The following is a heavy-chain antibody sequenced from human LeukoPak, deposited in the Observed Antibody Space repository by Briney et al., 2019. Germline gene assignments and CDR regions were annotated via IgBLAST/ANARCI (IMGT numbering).Heavy chain of an antibody. CDR3: ARVNSGLDAFDI. CDR2: INSDGSST. Sequence: GGSLRLSCAASGFTFSSYWMHWVRQAPGKGLVWVSRINSDGSSTSYADSVKGRFTISRDNAKNTLYLQMNSLRAEDTAVYYCARVNSGLDAFDIWGQGTMVTVSS. V-gene: IGHV3-74*01. CDR1: GFTFSSYW. D-gene: IGHD1-26*01. J-gene: IGHJ3*02.